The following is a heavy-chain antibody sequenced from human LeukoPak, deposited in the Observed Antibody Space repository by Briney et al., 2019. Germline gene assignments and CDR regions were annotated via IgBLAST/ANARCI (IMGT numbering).Heavy chain of an antibody. CDR3: ARPIYCSGGSCYSEGAFDI. V-gene: IGHV1-2*02. J-gene: IGHJ3*02. CDR2: INPNSGGT. Sequence: ASVKVSCKASGYTFIGYYMHWVRQAPGQGLEWMAWINPNSGGTNYAQKFQGRVTMTRDTSISTAYMELSRLRSDDTAVYYCARPIYCSGGSCYSEGAFDIWGQGTMVTVSS. D-gene: IGHD2-15*01. CDR1: GYTFIGYY.